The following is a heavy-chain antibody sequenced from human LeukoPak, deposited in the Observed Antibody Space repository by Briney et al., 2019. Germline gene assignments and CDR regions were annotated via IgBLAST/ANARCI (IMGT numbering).Heavy chain of an antibody. V-gene: IGHV4-38-2*02. CDR3: ASELLAMVRGSSNAFDI. CDR2: IYHSGST. Sequence: SETLSLTCTVSGYSISSGYYWGWIRQPPGKGLEWIGSIYHSGSTYYNPSLKSRVTISVDTSNNQFSLKLSSVTSADTAVYYCASELLAMVRGSSNAFDIWGKGTMATVSS. CDR1: GYSISSGYY. J-gene: IGHJ3*02. D-gene: IGHD3-10*01.